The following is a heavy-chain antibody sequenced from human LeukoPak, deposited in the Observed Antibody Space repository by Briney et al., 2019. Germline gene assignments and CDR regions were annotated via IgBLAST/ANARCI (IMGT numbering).Heavy chain of an antibody. CDR2: INSDGSST. J-gene: IGHJ3*02. D-gene: IGHD3-10*01. CDR3: STGSGHAFDI. Sequence: GGSLRLSCAVSGFTFSSYWMHWVRQVPGKGLVWVSRINSDGSSTSYADSVKGRFTISRDNAKNTLYVQMNSLRVEDTAVYYCSTGSGHAFDIWGRGTMVTVSS. V-gene: IGHV3-74*01. CDR1: GFTFSSYW.